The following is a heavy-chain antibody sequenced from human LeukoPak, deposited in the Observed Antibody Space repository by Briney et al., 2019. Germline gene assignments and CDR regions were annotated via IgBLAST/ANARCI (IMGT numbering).Heavy chain of an antibody. CDR3: AKGRIAAAGKPSVLGY. D-gene: IGHD6-13*01. CDR1: GFTFSSYA. CDR2: ISGSGGST. Sequence: GGSLRLSCAASGFTFSSYAMSWVRQAPGKGLEWVSAISGSGGSTYYVDSVKGRFTISRDNSKNTLYLQMNSLRAEDTAVYYCAKGRIAAAGKPSVLGYWGQGTLVTVSS. J-gene: IGHJ4*02. V-gene: IGHV3-23*01.